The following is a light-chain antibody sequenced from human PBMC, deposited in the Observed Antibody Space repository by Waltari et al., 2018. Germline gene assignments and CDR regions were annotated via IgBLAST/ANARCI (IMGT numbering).Light chain of an antibody. CDR2: KDS. J-gene: IGLJ2*01. CDR1: TLPKQF. V-gene: IGLV3-25*03. Sequence: SYDLTQPPSVSVSPGQTARITCSGNTLPKQFAYWYQQQPGQAPVLMIYKDSERPSGIPERCSGSSSGTTVMLTISGVQAEDEADYYCQSADNSGTPVVFGGGTKLTVL. CDR3: QSADNSGTPVV.